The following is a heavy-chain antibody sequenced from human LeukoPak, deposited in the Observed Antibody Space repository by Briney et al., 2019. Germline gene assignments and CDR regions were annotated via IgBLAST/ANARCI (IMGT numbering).Heavy chain of an antibody. J-gene: IGHJ4*02. CDR3: ARNPDGDYDY. CDR1: GFTFSDYG. CDR2: IKTDGSIT. D-gene: IGHD2-8*01. Sequence: KAGGSLRLSCAASGFTFSDYGMHCVRQAPGKGLVWVSHIKTDGSITDYADSVKGRFTISRDNARNTLYLQMDSLRVEDTAVYYCARNPDGDYDYWGQGALVTVSS. V-gene: IGHV3-74*01.